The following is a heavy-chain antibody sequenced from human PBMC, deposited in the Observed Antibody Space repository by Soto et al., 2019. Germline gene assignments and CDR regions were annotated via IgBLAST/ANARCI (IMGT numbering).Heavy chain of an antibody. CDR3: ARISQGTYCRGGNCYSDY. Sequence: PGGSLRLSCAASGFTFSSYWMHWVRQDPEKGLVWVSRINGDGISTSYADSVKGRFTISRDNAKDTLYLHMNSLGAEDTAVYYCARISQGTYCRGGNCYSDYWGQGTLVTAPQ. J-gene: IGHJ4*02. CDR2: INGDGIST. D-gene: IGHD2-15*01. V-gene: IGHV3-74*01. CDR1: GFTFSSYW.